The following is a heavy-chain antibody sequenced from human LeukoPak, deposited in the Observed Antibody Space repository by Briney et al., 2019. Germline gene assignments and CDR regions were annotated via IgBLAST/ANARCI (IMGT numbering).Heavy chain of an antibody. Sequence: PSETLSLTCSVSGDSVSRSDSYWDWIRRPPWKGLEWIGTIYYSGRTYYSPSLKSRVTMSVDPSNNQFSLNLRSVTAADTALYYCARRRYYDGSGYLEWGQGTLLSVSS. J-gene: IGHJ1*01. D-gene: IGHD3-22*01. V-gene: IGHV4-39*01. CDR1: GDSVSRSDSY. CDR2: IYYSGRT. CDR3: ARRRYYDGSGYLE.